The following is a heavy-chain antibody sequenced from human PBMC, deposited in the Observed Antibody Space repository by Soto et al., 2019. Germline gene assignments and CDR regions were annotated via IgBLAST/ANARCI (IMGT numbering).Heavy chain of an antibody. J-gene: IGHJ6*02. D-gene: IGHD1-26*01. V-gene: IGHV4-39*07. CDR1: GGSISSSRYY. CDR2: IYYSGST. Sequence: SETLSLTCTVSGGSISSSRYYWGWIRQPPGKGLEWIGNIYYSGSTYYNPSLKSRVTISVDTSKNQFSLKLSSVTAADTAVYYCARDYGGSYPGVFDYYYGMDVWGQGTTVTVSS. CDR3: ARDYGGSYPGVFDYYYGMDV.